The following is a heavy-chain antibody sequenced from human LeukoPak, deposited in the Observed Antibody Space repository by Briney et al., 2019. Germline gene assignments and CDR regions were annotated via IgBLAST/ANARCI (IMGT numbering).Heavy chain of an antibody. D-gene: IGHD3-9*01. CDR2: ISYDGSNK. CDR1: GFTFSSYA. CDR3: AKKEKVYDILTGYYPGIDY. V-gene: IGHV3-30*18. J-gene: IGHJ4*02. Sequence: GGSLRLSCAASGFTFSSYAMHWVRQAPGKGLEWVAVISYDGSNKYYADSVKGRFTISRDNSKNTLYLQMNSLRAEDTAVYYCAKKEKVYDILTGYYPGIDYWGQGTLVTVSS.